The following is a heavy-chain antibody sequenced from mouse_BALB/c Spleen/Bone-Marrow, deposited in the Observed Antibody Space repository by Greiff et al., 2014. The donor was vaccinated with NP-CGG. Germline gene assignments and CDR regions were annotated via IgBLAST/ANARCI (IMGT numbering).Heavy chain of an antibody. D-gene: IGHD1-2*01. CDR2: INPGSGGT. J-gene: IGHJ4*01. Sequence: QVQLQQSGAELVRPGTSVKVSCKASGYAFTNYLIEWVKQRPGQGLEWIGVINPGSGGTNYNEKFKGKATLTADKSSSTAYMRLSSLTSDDSAVYFCARGGDYGFMDYWGQGTSVTVSS. CDR3: ARGGDYGFMDY. V-gene: IGHV1-54*01. CDR1: GYAFTNYL.